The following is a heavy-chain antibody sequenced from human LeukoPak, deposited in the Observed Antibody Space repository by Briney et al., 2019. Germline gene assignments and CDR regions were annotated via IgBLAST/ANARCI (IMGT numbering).Heavy chain of an antibody. V-gene: IGHV1-69*04. J-gene: IGHJ4*02. CDR3: ARDKKQGIAVAGTCDY. Sequence: ASVKVSCKASGGTFSSYAISWVRQAPGQGLGWMGRIIPILGIANYAQKFQGRVTITADKYTSTAYMELSSLRSEDTAVYYCARDKKQGIAVAGTCDYWGQGTLVTVSS. CDR1: GGTFSSYA. CDR2: IIPILGIA. D-gene: IGHD6-19*01.